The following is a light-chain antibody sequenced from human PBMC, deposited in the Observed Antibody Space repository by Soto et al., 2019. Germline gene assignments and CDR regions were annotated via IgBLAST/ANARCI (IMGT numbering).Light chain of an antibody. CDR1: NSNIESNS. J-gene: IGLJ2*01. Sequence: QPVLTQPPSASGTPGQRVTISCSGSNSNIESNSVNWYQQLPGTAPQLLIYRDNQRPSGVPDRFSGSKSGTSASLAISGLQSEDEAAYYCAAWDDSLNGVVFGGGTKVTVL. V-gene: IGLV1-44*01. CDR2: RDN. CDR3: AAWDDSLNGVV.